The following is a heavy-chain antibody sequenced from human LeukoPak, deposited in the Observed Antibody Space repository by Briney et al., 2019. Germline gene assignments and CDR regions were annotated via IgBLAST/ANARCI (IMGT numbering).Heavy chain of an antibody. J-gene: IGHJ6*02. CDR3: AKDRGSVDAYYDFWSGQSYYYGMDV. CDR2: ISWNSGSI. CDR1: GFTFDDYA. V-gene: IGHV3-9*01. Sequence: GGSLRLSCAASGFTFDDYAMHWVRQAPGKGLEWVSGISWNSGSIGYADSVKGRFTISRDNAKNSLYLQMNSLRAEGTALYYCAKDRGSVDAYYDFWSGQSYYYGMDVWGQGTTVTVSS. D-gene: IGHD3-3*01.